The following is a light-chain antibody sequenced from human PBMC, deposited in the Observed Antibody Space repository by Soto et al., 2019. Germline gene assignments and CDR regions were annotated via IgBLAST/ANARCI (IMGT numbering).Light chain of an antibody. CDR2: AAS. J-gene: IGKJ3*01. V-gene: IGKV1-9*01. CDR3: QQLNSYLFT. CDR1: QGISSY. Sequence: DIQLTQSPSFLSASVGDRVTITCRASQGISSYLAWYQQKPGKAPQLLIYAASTLQSGVPSRFSGSGSGTEFTLTISSLQPEDTATYYCQQLNSYLFTFGPGTKVDIK.